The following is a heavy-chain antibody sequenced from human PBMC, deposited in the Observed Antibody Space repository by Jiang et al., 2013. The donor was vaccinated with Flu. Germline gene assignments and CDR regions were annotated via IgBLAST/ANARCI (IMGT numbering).Heavy chain of an antibody. Sequence: LEWLALIYWDDDKRYSPSLKNRLSVTKDTSKNQVVLTVTNMDPTDTATYYCGHGSRGVFDMWGQGTMVIVSS. V-gene: IGHV2-5*02. CDR2: IYWDDDK. D-gene: IGHD2-8*01. CDR3: GHGSRGVFDM. J-gene: IGHJ3*02.